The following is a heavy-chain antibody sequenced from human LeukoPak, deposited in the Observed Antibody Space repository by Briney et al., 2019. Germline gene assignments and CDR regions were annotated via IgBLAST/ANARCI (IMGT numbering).Heavy chain of an antibody. CDR1: GYSFILYG. J-gene: IGHJ5*02. V-gene: IGHV1-2*02. CDR2: INPNSGGT. CDR3: ARDPLLSGSYYPEGWFDP. Sequence: GASVKVSCKTSGYSFILYGISWVRQAPGQGPEWMGWINPNSGGTNYAQKFQGRVTMTRDTSISTAYMELSRLRSDDTAVYYCARDPLLSGSYYPEGWFDPWGQGTLVTVSS. D-gene: IGHD1-26*01.